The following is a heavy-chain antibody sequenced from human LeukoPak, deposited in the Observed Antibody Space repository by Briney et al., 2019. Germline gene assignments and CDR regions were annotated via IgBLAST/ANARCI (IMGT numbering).Heavy chain of an antibody. D-gene: IGHD6-6*01. Sequence: PSETLSLTCTVSGGSVSSGSYYWSWIRQPPGKGLEWIGYIYHSGSTYYNPSLKSRVTISVDRSKNQFSLKLSSVTAADTAVYYCARGGAARPIDYWGQGTLVTVSS. CDR1: GGSVSSGSYY. V-gene: IGHV4-30-2*01. CDR2: IYHSGST. J-gene: IGHJ4*02. CDR3: ARGGAARPIDY.